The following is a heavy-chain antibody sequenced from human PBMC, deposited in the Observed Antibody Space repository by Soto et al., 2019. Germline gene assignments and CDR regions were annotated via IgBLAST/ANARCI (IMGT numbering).Heavy chain of an antibody. CDR1: GGSFSGYI. CDR2: LTQSGRT. V-gene: IGHV4-34*01. Sequence: QVQLQQRGAGLLKPSETLSLTCTVSGGSFSGYIWTWIRQPPGKGLEWVGELTQSGRTNDILSLKCRLSISLDTSKTPFFLDLNSLTAADTAVYYSARGQGLIWGSRYFPLCGQGSPVTVSS. J-gene: IGHJ4*02. CDR3: ARGQGLIWGSRYFPL. D-gene: IGHD3-10*01.